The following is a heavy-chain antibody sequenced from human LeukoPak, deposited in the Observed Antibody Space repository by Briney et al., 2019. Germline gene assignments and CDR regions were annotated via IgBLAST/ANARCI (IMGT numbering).Heavy chain of an antibody. Sequence: GGSLRLSCAASGFSFSDFEMNWVRQAPGKGLEWVSYISISGDTIYYADSVKGRFTISRDNAKNSLYLQMNSLRAEDTAVYYCARGHSFVVPAAIGYWGQGTLVTVSS. CDR1: GFSFSDFE. V-gene: IGHV3-48*03. CDR2: ISISGDTI. D-gene: IGHD2-2*02. CDR3: ARGHSFVVPAAIGY. J-gene: IGHJ4*02.